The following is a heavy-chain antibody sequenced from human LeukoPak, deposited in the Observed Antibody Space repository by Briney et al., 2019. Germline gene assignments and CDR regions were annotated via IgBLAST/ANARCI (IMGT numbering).Heavy chain of an antibody. J-gene: IGHJ4*02. CDR1: GGSFSGYY. CDR2: INHRGST. CDR3: ARGIRYCSSTSCSRAYYFDY. D-gene: IGHD2-2*01. V-gene: IGHV4-34*01. Sequence: SETLSLTCAVYGGSFSGYYWSWIRQPPGKGLEWIGEINHRGSTNYNPSLKSRVTISVDTSKNQFSLKLSSVTAADTAVYYCARGIRYCSSTSCSRAYYFDYWGQGTLVTVSS.